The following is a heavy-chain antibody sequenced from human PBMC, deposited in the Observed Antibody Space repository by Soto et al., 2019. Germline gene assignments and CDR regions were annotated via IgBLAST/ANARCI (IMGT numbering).Heavy chain of an antibody. Sequence: SETLSLTCAVYGGSFSGYYWSWIRQPPGKGLEWIGEINHSGSTNYNPSLKSRVTISVDTSKNQLSLKLSSVTAADTAVYYCARGPRFLEWLFPSNYYYGMDVWGQGTTVTVSS. CDR1: GGSFSGYY. CDR3: ARGPRFLEWLFPSNYYYGMDV. J-gene: IGHJ6*02. CDR2: INHSGST. D-gene: IGHD3-3*01. V-gene: IGHV4-34*01.